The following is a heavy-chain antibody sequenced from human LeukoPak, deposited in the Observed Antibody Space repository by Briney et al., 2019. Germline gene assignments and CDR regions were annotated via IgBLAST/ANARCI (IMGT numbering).Heavy chain of an antibody. J-gene: IGHJ4*02. CDR2: IKHDGSEK. D-gene: IGHD3-16*01. V-gene: IGHV3-7*01. CDR3: ARQPIYEAYFDF. Sequence: GGSLRLSCVASGFPFDRYWMSWVPQAPGKGLEWVANIKHDGSEKNFVDSVKGRFTISRDNAENSLFLQMNSLRADDTAVYFCARQPIYEAYFDFWGQGTLVTVSS. CDR1: GFPFDRYW.